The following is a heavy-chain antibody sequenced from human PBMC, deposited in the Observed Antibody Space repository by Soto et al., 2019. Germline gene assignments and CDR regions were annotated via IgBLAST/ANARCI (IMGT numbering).Heavy chain of an antibody. CDR3: ASTVVTGY. CDR2: IISDGSST. D-gene: IGHD2-15*01. J-gene: IGHJ4*02. Sequence: EVQLVESGGGLVQPGGSLRLSCAVSGFTFSSDWMHWVRQAPGKGLVWVSRIISDGSSTSYADSVKGRFTISRDNAKNTLYLQMHSLRAEDTAVYYCASTVVTGYWGQGTLVTVSS. V-gene: IGHV3-74*01. CDR1: GFTFSSDW.